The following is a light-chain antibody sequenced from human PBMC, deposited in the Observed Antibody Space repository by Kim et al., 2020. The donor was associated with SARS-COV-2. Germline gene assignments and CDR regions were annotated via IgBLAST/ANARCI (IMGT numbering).Light chain of an antibody. J-gene: IGLJ2*01. CDR1: SLRSSD. Sequence: SSELTQDPPVSVALGQSVTITCQGDSLRSSDASWYQLRPGQAPVLVIYANNNRPSGIPDRFSGSTSGSTSSLTITGAQAEDEADYYCNSRQRSGNQMLFGGGTQLTVL. CDR3: NSRQRSGNQML. CDR2: ANN. V-gene: IGLV3-19*01.